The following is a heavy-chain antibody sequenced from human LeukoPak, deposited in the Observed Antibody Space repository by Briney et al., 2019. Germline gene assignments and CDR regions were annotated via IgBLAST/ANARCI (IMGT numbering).Heavy chain of an antibody. J-gene: IGHJ5*02. CDR2: ISSSSSTI. Sequence: PGGSLRLSCAASGFTFSSYSMNWVRQAPGKGLEWVSYISSSSSTIYYADSVKGRFTISRDNAKNSLYLQMNSLRAEDTAVYYCARVQLGYGITGTTLDWFDPWGQGTLVTVSS. CDR1: GFTFSSYS. CDR3: ARVQLGYGITGTTLDWFDP. V-gene: IGHV3-48*01. D-gene: IGHD1-20*01.